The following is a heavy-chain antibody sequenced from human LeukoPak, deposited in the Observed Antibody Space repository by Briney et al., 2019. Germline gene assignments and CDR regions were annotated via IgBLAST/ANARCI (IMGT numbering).Heavy chain of an antibody. Sequence: GGSLRLSCAASEFTFSYYAMSWVRQAPGKGLDWVSVISGSGDTTYYADSVKGRFTISRDNSKNTLYLQMNSLRAEDTAVYYCAKVSARAKNYDSWGQGTLVTVSS. J-gene: IGHJ4*02. D-gene: IGHD4/OR15-4a*01. CDR3: AKVSARAKNYDS. V-gene: IGHV3-23*01. CDR1: EFTFSYYA. CDR2: ISGSGDTT.